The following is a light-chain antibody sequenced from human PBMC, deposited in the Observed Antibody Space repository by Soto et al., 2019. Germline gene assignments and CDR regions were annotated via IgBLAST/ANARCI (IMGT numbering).Light chain of an antibody. Sequence: IPITHAPSSRSASMEDMVSITCLASQGIRHELGWYQQKPGKAPKLLIYAASSLQSGVPSRFSGSGSGTDFTLTPCSLQPEDFATYYCLQDYNYPLSFGGGTKVDIK. CDR2: AAS. CDR1: QGIRHE. V-gene: IGKV1-6*01. CDR3: LQDYNYPLS. J-gene: IGKJ4*01.